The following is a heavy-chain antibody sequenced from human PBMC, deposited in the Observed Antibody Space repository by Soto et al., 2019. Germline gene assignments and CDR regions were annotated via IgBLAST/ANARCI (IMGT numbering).Heavy chain of an antibody. CDR1: GGSISTYY. CDR2: INYSGRT. Sequence: SETLSLTCTVSGGSISTYYWSWIRQPPGKGLEWIGYINYSGRTNYNPSLKSRVTMSLDTSKNQFSLKLRSVTAADTALFYCARYAGSSWFDYWGQGTLVTVSS. V-gene: IGHV4-59*01. D-gene: IGHD6-13*01. CDR3: ARYAGSSWFDY. J-gene: IGHJ4*02.